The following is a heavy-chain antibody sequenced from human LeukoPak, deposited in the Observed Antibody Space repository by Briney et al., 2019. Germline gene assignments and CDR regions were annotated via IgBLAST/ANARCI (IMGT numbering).Heavy chain of an antibody. CDR1: GYTFTGYY. J-gene: IGHJ5*02. CDR2: INPNSGGT. Sequence: ASVKVSCKASGYTFTGYYMHWVRQAPGQGLEWMGWINPNSGGTNYAQKFQGRVTMTRDRSISTAYMELSRLRSDDTAVYYCARIYYDFWSGPYAWGQGTLVTVSS. D-gene: IGHD3-3*01. V-gene: IGHV1-2*02. CDR3: ARIYYDFWSGPYA.